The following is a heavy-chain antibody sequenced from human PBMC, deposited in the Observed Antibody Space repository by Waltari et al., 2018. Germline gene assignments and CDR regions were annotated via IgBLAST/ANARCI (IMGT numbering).Heavy chain of an antibody. CDR1: GGSISSGSYY. V-gene: IGHV4-61*02. CDR3: ARGPDGGRYYYYMDV. D-gene: IGHD3-10*01. J-gene: IGHJ6*03. Sequence: QVQLQESGPGLVKPSQTLSLTCTVSGGSISSGSYYWSWIRQPAGKGLEWIGRIYTSGSTNYNPSLKSRVTISGDTSKNQFSLKLSSVTAADTAVYYCARGPDGGRYYYYMDVWGKGTTVTVSS. CDR2: IYTSGST.